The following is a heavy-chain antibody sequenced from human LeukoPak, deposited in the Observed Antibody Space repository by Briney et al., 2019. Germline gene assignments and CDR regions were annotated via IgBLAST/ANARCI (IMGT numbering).Heavy chain of an antibody. CDR3: ARSILTGYYKDDY. CDR1: GGSFSGYY. V-gene: IGHV4-34*01. Sequence: SETLSLTCAVYGGSFSGYYWSWIRQPPGKGLEWIGEINHSGSTNYNPSLKSRVTISVDTSKNQFSLKLSSVTAADTAVYYCARSILTGYYKDDYWGQGTLVTVSS. J-gene: IGHJ4*02. D-gene: IGHD3-9*01. CDR2: INHSGST.